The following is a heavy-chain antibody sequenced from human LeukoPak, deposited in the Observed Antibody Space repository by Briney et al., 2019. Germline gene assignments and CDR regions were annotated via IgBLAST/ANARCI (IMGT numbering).Heavy chain of an antibody. Sequence: ASVKVSCKAAGCTFSIYAISWLRQAPAQGLEWMGMISPILGIANYAQKFQGRVTITADNSTSTAYMELSSLRSEDTAVYYCARDIAVAGNFGFDYWGQGTLVTVSS. J-gene: IGHJ4*02. V-gene: IGHV1-69*04. CDR3: ARDIAVAGNFGFDY. D-gene: IGHD6-19*01. CDR2: ISPILGIA. CDR1: GCTFSIYA.